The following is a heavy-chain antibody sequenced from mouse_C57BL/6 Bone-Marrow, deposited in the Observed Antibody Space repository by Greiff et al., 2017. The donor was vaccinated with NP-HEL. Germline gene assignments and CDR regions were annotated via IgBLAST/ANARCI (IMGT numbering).Heavy chain of an antibody. CDR3: ARHLDY. J-gene: IGHJ4*01. CDR1: GFTFSDYG. V-gene: IGHV5-17*01. CDR2: ISSGSSTI. Sequence: EVQLQESGGGLVKPGGSLKLSCAASGFTFSDYGMHWVRQAPEKGLEWVAYISSGSSTIYYADTVKGRFTISRDNAKNTRFLQMTSLRSEDTAMYYCARHLDYWGQGTSVTVSS.